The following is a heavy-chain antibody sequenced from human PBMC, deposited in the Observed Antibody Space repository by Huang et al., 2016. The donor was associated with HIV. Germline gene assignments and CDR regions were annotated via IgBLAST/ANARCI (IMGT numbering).Heavy chain of an antibody. V-gene: IGHV1-18*04. CDR1: GYIFSDYG. CDR3: ARDRYYRNRGTFDY. Sequence: QVQLVQSGAEVKKPGASVKVSCKTSGYIFSDYGINWVRQAPGQGLEWMGWRSTTNGNTNYAQRFQSRVTMTRDTSTSTAYREGRSLTSDDTALYFCARDRYYRNRGTFDYWGQGTLVTVSS. CDR2: RSTTNGNT. D-gene: IGHD1-26*01. J-gene: IGHJ4*02.